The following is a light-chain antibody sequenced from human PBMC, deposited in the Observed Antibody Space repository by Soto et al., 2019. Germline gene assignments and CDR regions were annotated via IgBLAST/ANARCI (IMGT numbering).Light chain of an antibody. CDR1: QSVTSY. J-gene: IGKJ1*01. CDR3: QQRSNWPLT. Sequence: EILLTQSPATLSLSPGEGATLSCRASQSVTSYLAWYQQKPGQAPRLLIYDASNRATGIPARFSGSGSGTDFTLTISSLEPEDFEVYYCQQRSNWPLTFGQGTKVDIK. V-gene: IGKV3-11*01. CDR2: DAS.